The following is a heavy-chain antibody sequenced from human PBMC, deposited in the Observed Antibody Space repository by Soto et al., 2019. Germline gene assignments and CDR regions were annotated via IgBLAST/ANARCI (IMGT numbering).Heavy chain of an antibody. V-gene: IGHV5-51*01. Sequence: PGESLKISWKVSGYSISSNAIAWVRQMPGEGLGWMWLIYPHDSDIRYIPSFEFRVTISTDTSANTSYLHFRALKASDTPVYYCVRSQELDFWGRGRLVRVSS. CDR1: GYSISSNA. J-gene: IGHJ4*02. CDR3: VRSQELDF. D-gene: IGHD1-26*01. CDR2: IYPHDSDI.